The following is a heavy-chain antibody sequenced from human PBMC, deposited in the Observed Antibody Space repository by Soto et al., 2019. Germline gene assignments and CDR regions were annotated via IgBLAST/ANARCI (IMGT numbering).Heavy chain of an antibody. J-gene: IGHJ4*02. Sequence: HPGGSLRLSCAASGFTFSSYGMHWVRQAPGKGLEWVAVIWYDGSNKYYADSVKGRFTISRDNSKNTLYVEMNSLRAEDTAVYYCARDHCSDGSCYFIDYWGKGT. CDR3: ARDHCSDGSCYFIDY. D-gene: IGHD2-15*01. V-gene: IGHV3-33*01. CDR1: GFTFSSYG. CDR2: IWYDGSNK.